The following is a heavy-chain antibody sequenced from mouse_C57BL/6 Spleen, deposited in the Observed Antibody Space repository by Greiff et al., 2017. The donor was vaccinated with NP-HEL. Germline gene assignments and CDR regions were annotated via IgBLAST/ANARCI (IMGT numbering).Heavy chain of an antibody. V-gene: IGHV1-15*01. CDR3: TKSTTVPFMDY. CDR2: IDPETGGT. D-gene: IGHD1-1*01. CDR1: GYTFTDYE. J-gene: IGHJ4*01. Sequence: VKLMESGAELVRPGASVTLSCKASGYTFTDYEMHWVKQTPVHGLEWIGAIDPETGGTAYNQKFKGKAILTADKSSSTAYMELRSLTSEDSAVYYCTKSTTVPFMDYWGQGTSVTVSS.